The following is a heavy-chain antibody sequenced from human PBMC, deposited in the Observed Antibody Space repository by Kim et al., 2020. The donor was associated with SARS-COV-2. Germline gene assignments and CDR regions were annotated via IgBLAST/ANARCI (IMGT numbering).Heavy chain of an antibody. CDR1: GFTVSSNY. CDR2: IYSGGST. J-gene: IGHJ6*02. Sequence: GGSLRLSCAASGFTVSSNYMSWVRQAPGKGLEWVSVIYSGGSTYYADSVKGRFTISRDNSKNTLYLQMNSLRAEDTAVYYCARDGSGYDRPQYYYYGMDVWGQGTTVTVSS. D-gene: IGHD3-22*01. CDR3: ARDGSGYDRPQYYYYGMDV. V-gene: IGHV3-66*02.